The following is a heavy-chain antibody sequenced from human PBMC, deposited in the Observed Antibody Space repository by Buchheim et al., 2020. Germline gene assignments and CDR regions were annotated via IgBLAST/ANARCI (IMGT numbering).Heavy chain of an antibody. CDR3: AKELYGGSSWDPTGFDP. CDR2: IRSKTDGGTT. Sequence: EVQLVESGGDFVKPGGSLRLSCAASGFTFSNVWMSWVRQAPGKGLEWVGRIRSKTDGGTTDYAAPVKGRFTISRDDSKNTLYLQMDSLKSEDTAVYYCAKELYGGSSWDPTGFDPWGQGTL. V-gene: IGHV3-15*01. CDR1: GFTFSNVW. D-gene: IGHD6-13*01. J-gene: IGHJ5*02.